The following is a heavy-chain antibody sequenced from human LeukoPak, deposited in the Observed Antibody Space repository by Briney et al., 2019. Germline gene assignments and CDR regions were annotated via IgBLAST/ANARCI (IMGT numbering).Heavy chain of an antibody. D-gene: IGHD3-16*01. CDR1: GFTFGPYT. J-gene: IGHJ4*02. Sequence: GGSLRLSCAASGFTFGPYTMNWVRQAPGKGLEWVSYISSSSDTIYYADSVKGRFTISRDNAKNSLYLQMNSLRAEDTAVYYCASKGGYFDYRGQGTLVTVSS. CDR2: ISSSSDTI. V-gene: IGHV3-48*04. CDR3: ASKGGYFDY.